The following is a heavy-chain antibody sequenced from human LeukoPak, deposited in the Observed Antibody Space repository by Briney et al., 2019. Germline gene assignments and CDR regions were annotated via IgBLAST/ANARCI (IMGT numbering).Heavy chain of an antibody. V-gene: IGHV4-59*08. J-gene: IGHJ4*02. CDR2: IYYTGSP. CDR3: ARLRDYGSGTFYNDY. D-gene: IGHD3-10*01. Sequence: SETLSLTCSVSGDSLSNYYWTWLRQPPGKGLEWGGYIYYTGSPNYNPSLKSRVTISVDTSKNQFSLKLSSVTAADTAVYYCARLRDYGSGTFYNDYWGQGTLVTVPS. CDR1: GDSLSNYY.